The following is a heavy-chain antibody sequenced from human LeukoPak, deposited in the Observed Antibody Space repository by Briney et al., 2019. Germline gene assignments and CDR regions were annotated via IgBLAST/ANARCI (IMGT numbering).Heavy chain of an antibody. J-gene: IGHJ5*02. CDR3: ARDVVGPSYYAVVPNWFDP. Sequence: SETLSLTCTVAGGSISSYYWSWIRQPAGKGLEWIGRIYTSGSTNYNPPLKSRVTMSVDTSKNQFSLKLSSVTAADTAVYYCARDVVGPSYYAVVPNWFDPLGQGTLVTVSS. D-gene: IGHD2-2*01. CDR2: IYTSGST. CDR1: GGSISSYY. V-gene: IGHV4-4*07.